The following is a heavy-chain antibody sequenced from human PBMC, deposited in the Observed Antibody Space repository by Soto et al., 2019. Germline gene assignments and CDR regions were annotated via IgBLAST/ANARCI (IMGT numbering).Heavy chain of an antibody. D-gene: IGHD6-13*01. V-gene: IGHV2-5*02. J-gene: IGHJ4*02. Sequence: QITLKESGPTLVKPTQTLTLTCTFSGFSFSTSGVSVGWIRQPPGKALEWLALISWEADKVYSPSLKSRLTITRDTSNNQVVLTMTDIDPIDTATYYCAHSNTWYVPFFDYWGQGTLVTVSS. CDR2: ISWEADK. CDR3: AHSNTWYVPFFDY. CDR1: GFSFSTSGVS.